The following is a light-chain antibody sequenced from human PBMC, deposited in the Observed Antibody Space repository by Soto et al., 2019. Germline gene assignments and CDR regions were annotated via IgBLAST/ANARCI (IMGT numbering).Light chain of an antibody. CDR3: QQTDSFPIT. CDR1: QDIITW. Sequence: DIQMTQAPCSVTASVGDRVTITCRASQDIITWLAWYQQKQGKAPNLLIYTASNLQSGVPSRFSGSGYGTHFNLTISSLQTEDFGTYYCQQTDSFPITFGQGTRLEIK. V-gene: IGKV1-12*01. CDR2: TAS. J-gene: IGKJ5*01.